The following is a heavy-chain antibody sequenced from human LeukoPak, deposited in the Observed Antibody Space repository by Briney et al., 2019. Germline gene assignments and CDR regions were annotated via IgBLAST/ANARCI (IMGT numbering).Heavy chain of an antibody. CDR3: AREPRRFGD. D-gene: IGHD3-10*01. CDR2: MTPNSGNT. Sequence: GASVKVSCKASGYTFTNYDINWVRQATGQGLEWMGWMTPNSGNTGYAQQFQGRLTMTRNTSISTAYMELSSLRSEDTAVYYCAREPRRFGDWGQGTLVTVSS. CDR1: GYTFTNYD. V-gene: IGHV1-8*01. J-gene: IGHJ4*02.